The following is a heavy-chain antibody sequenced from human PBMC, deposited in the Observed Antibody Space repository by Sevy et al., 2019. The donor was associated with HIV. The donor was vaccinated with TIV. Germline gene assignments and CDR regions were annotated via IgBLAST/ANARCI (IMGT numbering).Heavy chain of an antibody. CDR3: VKVAGSGTYYSGDFDY. CDR2: ISGSGSTT. Sequence: GGSLRLSCAASGFTFSSSAMSWVRQAPGKGLEWVSGISGSGSTTYYTNSVKGRFTISRDNSKNTLYLQMNSLRAEDTAVSYCVKVAGSGTYYSGDFDYWGQGTLVTVSS. D-gene: IGHD3-10*01. J-gene: IGHJ4*02. V-gene: IGHV3-23*01. CDR1: GFTFSSSA.